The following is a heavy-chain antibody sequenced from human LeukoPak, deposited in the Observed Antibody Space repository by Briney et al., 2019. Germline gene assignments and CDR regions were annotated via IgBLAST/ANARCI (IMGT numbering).Heavy chain of an antibody. CDR3: ATGVAAGPFDY. CDR2: INHSGST. Sequence: SETLSPTCAVYGGTFSGYYWSWIRQPPGKGLEWIGEINHSGSTNYNPSLKSRVTISVDTSKNQFSLKLSSVTAADTAVYYCATGVAAGPFDYWGQGTLVTVSS. D-gene: IGHD6-6*01. CDR1: GGTFSGYY. V-gene: IGHV4-34*08. J-gene: IGHJ4*02.